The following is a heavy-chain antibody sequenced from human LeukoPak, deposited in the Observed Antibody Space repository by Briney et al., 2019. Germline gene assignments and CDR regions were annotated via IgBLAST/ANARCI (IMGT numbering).Heavy chain of an antibody. CDR2: ISYDGSNK. Sequence: PGRSLRLSCAASGFTFSSYAMHWDRQAPGKGLEWVAVISYDGSNKYYADSVKGRFTISRDNSKNTLYLQMNSLRAEDTAVYYCARAIPSPYCGGDCYSGAFDYWGQGTLVTVSS. CDR1: GFTFSSYA. CDR3: ARAIPSPYCGGDCYSGAFDY. J-gene: IGHJ4*02. D-gene: IGHD2-21*02. V-gene: IGHV3-30*04.